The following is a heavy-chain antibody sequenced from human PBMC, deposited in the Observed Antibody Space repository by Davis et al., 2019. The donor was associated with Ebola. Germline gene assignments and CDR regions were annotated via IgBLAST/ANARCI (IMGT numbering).Heavy chain of an antibody. Sequence: PGGSLRLSCAASGFTVRSTYMSWFRQAPGKGLEWVSVLYSGGTTRYAHYADPVKARFTISRDNAKNSLYLQMTSLRAEDTAVYYCARGGGLHSGSFLGQGWYYYYYGMDVWGQGTTVTVSS. J-gene: IGHJ6*02. CDR2: LYSGGTTRYA. CDR3: ARGGGLHSGSFLGQGWYYYYYGMDV. CDR1: GFTVRSTY. D-gene: IGHD1-26*01. V-gene: IGHV3-66*01.